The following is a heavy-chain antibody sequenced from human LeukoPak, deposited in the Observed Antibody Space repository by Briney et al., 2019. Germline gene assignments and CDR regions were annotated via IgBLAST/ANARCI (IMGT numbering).Heavy chain of an antibody. J-gene: IGHJ3*02. CDR2: ISWNSGSI. D-gene: IGHD3-22*01. CDR1: GFTFDDYA. CDR3: AKARITMIVVVITRAPDAFDI. Sequence: PGRSLRLSCAASGFTFDDYAMHWVRRAPGKGLEWVSGISWNSGSIGYADSVKGRFTISRDNSKNTLYLQINSLRAEDTAVYYCAKARITMIVVVITRAPDAFDIWDQGTMVTVSS. V-gene: IGHV3-9*01.